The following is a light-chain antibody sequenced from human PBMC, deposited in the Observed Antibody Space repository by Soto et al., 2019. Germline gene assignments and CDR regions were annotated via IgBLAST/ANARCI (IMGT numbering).Light chain of an antibody. CDR2: EVT. Sequence: QSALTQPPSASGSPGQSVTISCTGTSSDVAGPDYVSWYQQHPGKAPKLIIYEVTKRPAGVPDRFSGSKSGNTASLTVSGLQADDESYYYCSSFARGDNPHVLFGGGTKVTVL. V-gene: IGLV2-8*01. J-gene: IGLJ2*01. CDR1: SSDVAGPDY. CDR3: SSFARGDNPHVL.